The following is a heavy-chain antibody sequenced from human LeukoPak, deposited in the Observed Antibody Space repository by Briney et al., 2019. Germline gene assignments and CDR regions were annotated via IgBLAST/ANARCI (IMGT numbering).Heavy chain of an antibody. CDR3: ARVSGSGSSFDY. D-gene: IGHD3-10*01. CDR2: ISAYNSNT. V-gene: IGHV1-18*01. CDR1: GYTFTSYG. Sequence: GASVKVSCKASGYTFTSYGINWVRQAPGQGLEWMGWISAYNSNTHYAQKLQGRVTMTTDTSTSTAYMEVRSLRSDDTAVYYCARVSGSGSSFDYWGQGTLVTVSS. J-gene: IGHJ4*02.